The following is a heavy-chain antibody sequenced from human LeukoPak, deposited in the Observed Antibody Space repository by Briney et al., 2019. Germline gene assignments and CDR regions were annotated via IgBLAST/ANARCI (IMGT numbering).Heavy chain of an antibody. V-gene: IGHV1-69*01. D-gene: IGHD3-10*01. J-gene: IGHJ4*02. Sequence: SVKVSCKASGGTFSSYAISWVRQAPGQGIEWMGGIIPIFGTANYAQKFQGRVTITADESTSTAYMEVSSLRSEDTAVYYCARVSRTSMVRGIITFDYWGRGTLVTVSS. CDR3: ARVSRTSMVRGIITFDY. CDR1: GGTFSSYA. CDR2: IIPIFGTA.